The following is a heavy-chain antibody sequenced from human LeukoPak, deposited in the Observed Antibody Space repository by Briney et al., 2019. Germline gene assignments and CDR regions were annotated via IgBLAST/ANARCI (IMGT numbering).Heavy chain of an antibody. D-gene: IGHD6-13*01. Sequence: ASVKVSCKASGYTFTSYYMHWVRQAPGQGLEWMGIINPSGGSTSYAQKFQGRVTMTRDTSTSTVYMELSSLRSEDTAVYYCARDYFLGQQLEKWLFDYWGQGTLVTVSS. CDR3: ARDYFLGQQLEKWLFDY. V-gene: IGHV1-46*01. CDR2: INPSGGST. CDR1: GYTFTSYY. J-gene: IGHJ4*02.